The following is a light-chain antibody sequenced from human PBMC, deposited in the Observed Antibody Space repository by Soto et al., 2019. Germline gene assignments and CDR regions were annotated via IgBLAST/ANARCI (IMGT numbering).Light chain of an antibody. CDR1: QSVSSSY. Sequence: EIVLTQSPGTLSLSPGERATLSCRASQSVSSSYLAWYQQKPGQAPRLLIYGASSTATGIPDRFRGSGSGTDFTLTISRLEPEDFAVYYCQQYGSSPRTFGQGTKVEI. CDR2: GAS. CDR3: QQYGSSPRT. V-gene: IGKV3-20*01. J-gene: IGKJ1*01.